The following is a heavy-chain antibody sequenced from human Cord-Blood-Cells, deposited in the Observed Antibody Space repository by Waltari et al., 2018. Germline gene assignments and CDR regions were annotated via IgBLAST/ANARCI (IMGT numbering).Heavy chain of an antibody. J-gene: IGHJ6*02. CDR2: ISYDGSNK. Sequence: QVQLVESGGGVVQPGRSLRLSCAASWFTFSSYGMHWVRQAPGKGLEWVAVISYDGSNKYYADSVKGRFTISRDNSKNTLYLQMNSLRAEDTAVYYCAKDVSITIFGVVSGMDVWGQGTTVTVSS. D-gene: IGHD3-3*01. V-gene: IGHV3-30*18. CDR1: WFTFSSYG. CDR3: AKDVSITIFGVVSGMDV.